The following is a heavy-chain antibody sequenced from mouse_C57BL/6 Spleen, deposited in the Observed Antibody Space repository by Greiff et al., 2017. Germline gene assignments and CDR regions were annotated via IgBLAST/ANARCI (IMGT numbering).Heavy chain of an antibody. CDR2: INPSNGGT. J-gene: IGHJ2*01. V-gene: IGHV1-53*01. D-gene: IGHD2-4*01. Sequence: VQLQQPGTELVKPGASVKLSCKASGYTFTRYWLHWVKQRPGQGLAWIGNINPSNGGTNYNEKVKSKATLTVDKSSSTAYMQLRSLTSADSAVYYCARYDYELDYWGQGTTLTVSS. CDR1: GYTFTRYW. CDR3: ARYDYELDY.